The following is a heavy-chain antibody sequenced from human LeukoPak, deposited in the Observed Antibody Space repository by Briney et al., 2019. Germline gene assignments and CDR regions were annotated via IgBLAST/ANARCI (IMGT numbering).Heavy chain of an antibody. CDR2: ISYDGNNK. CDR3: ARDGNNWNGYYLDH. CDR1: GFTFRNYA. Sequence: PGGSLRLSCAASGFTFRNYAIHWVRQARGKGLEWVAVISYDGNNKYYADSVKGRFTISRDNSKNTLYLQMNSLRAEDTAVYYCARDGNNWNGYYLDHWGQGTLVTVSS. D-gene: IGHD1-1*01. V-gene: IGHV3-30-3*01. J-gene: IGHJ4*02.